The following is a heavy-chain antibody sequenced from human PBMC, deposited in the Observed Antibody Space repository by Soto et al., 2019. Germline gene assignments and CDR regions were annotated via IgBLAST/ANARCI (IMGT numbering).Heavy chain of an antibody. J-gene: IGHJ6*02. V-gene: IGHV1-18*01. CDR2: ISAYNGNI. D-gene: IGHD2-21*02. CDR3: ASSYCGGNCYSNLSLDYYYYGMDV. CDR1: GYTFTNYG. Sequence: QVQLVQSGAEVKKPGASVKVSCKASGYTFTNYGISWVRQAPGQGLEWMGWISAYNGNINDAQKLQGRVTMTTDTSTSTAYMELRSLRSDDTAMYYCASSYCGGNCYSNLSLDYYYYGMDVWGQGTTVTVSS.